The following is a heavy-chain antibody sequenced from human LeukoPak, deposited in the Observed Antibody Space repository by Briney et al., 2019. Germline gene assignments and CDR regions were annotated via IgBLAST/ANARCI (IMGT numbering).Heavy chain of an antibody. J-gene: IGHJ4*02. D-gene: IGHD3-22*01. CDR1: GGSISSGGYY. CDR3: ARGRYYDSRRKDQKFDY. V-gene: IGHV4-31*03. Sequence: SETLSLTCTVSGGSISSGGYYWSWIRQHPGKGLEWIGYIYYSGSTYYNPSLKSRVTISVDTSKNQFSLKLSSVTAADTAVYYCARGRYYDSRRKDQKFDYWGQGTLVTVSS. CDR2: IYYSGST.